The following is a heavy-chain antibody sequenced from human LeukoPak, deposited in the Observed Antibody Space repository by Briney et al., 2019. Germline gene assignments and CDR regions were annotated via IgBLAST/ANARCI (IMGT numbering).Heavy chain of an antibody. D-gene: IGHD6-19*01. CDR1: GDFISIGHYY. J-gene: IGHJ4*02. Sequence: SETLSLTCTVSGDFISIGHYYWNWIRHPAGKGLEWIGRIYISGSTNYNPSLKSRVTMSVDTSKNQFSLKVTSVTAADTAVYYCAREVAVSDTSPHYFDHWGQGTLVTVSS. CDR2: IYISGST. CDR3: AREVAVSDTSPHYFDH. V-gene: IGHV4-61*02.